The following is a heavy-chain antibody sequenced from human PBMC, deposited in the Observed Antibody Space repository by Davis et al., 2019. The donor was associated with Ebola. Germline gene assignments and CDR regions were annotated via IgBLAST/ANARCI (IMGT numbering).Heavy chain of an antibody. Sequence: GESLKISCAASGFTFSSYDMHWVRQATGKGLEWVSAIGTAGDPYYPGSVKGRFTISRENAKNSLYLQMNSLRAGDTAVYYCARGGIAARPLTYYMDVWGKGTTVTVSS. CDR1: GFTFSSYD. CDR2: IGTAGDP. V-gene: IGHV3-13*05. D-gene: IGHD6-6*01. CDR3: ARGGIAARPLTYYMDV. J-gene: IGHJ6*03.